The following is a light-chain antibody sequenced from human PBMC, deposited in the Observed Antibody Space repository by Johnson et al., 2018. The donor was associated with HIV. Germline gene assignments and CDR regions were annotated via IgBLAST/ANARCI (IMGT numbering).Light chain of an antibody. Sequence: QSVLTQPPSVSAAPGQKVTISCSGSSCDIGDNYVSWHQQLPGTAPKLLIYDNNNRPSGIPDRISGSKSGTSATLGITGLQTGAAAYYYCATWDRSLTIGGCFGTGTKVTVL. CDR3: ATWDRSLTIGGC. CDR2: DNN. J-gene: IGLJ1*01. V-gene: IGLV1-51*01. CDR1: SCDIGDNY.